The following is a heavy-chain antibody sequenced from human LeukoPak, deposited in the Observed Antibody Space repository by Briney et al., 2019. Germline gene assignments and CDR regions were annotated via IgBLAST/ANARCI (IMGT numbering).Heavy chain of an antibody. CDR3: ARGIVVAATAGEGFDI. D-gene: IGHD1-26*01. V-gene: IGHV3-21*01. CDR2: ISGSGSHI. Sequence: GGSLRLSCAASGFTFIGYSMNWVRQAPGKGLEWVSSISGSGSHIYYADSVKGRFTISRDNAKNSLYLQMNSLRAEDTAVYYSARGIVVAATAGEGFDIWGQGTIVTVSS. CDR1: GFTFIGYS. J-gene: IGHJ3*02.